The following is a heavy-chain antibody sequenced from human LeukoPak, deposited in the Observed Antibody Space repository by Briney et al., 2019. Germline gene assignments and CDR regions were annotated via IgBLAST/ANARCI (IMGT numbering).Heavy chain of an antibody. CDR1: GFTFSIYA. CDR3: ARHLGAGGSGVDY. CDR2: ISGSGGST. Sequence: GGSLRLSCAASGFTFSIYAMSWVRQAPGKGLEWVSAISGSGGSTYYADSVKGRFTISRDNSKNTLYLQMNSLRAEDTAVYYCARHLGAGGSGVDYWGQGTLVTVSS. V-gene: IGHV3-23*01. J-gene: IGHJ4*02. D-gene: IGHD1-26*01.